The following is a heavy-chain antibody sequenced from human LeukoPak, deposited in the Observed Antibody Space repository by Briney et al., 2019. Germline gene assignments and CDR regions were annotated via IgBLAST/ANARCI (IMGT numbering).Heavy chain of an antibody. J-gene: IGHJ4*02. CDR3: ARGGTFGVDISDY. CDR1: GFTFSTYS. D-gene: IGHD3-3*01. Sequence: GGSLRRSCAVSGFTFSTYSMTWVRQAPGKGLEWVSSISSSSRNTYYTDSVKGRFTISRDNAKNSLYLQMSSLRAEDTAVYYCARGGTFGVDISDYWGQGTLVTVSS. CDR2: ISSSSRNT. V-gene: IGHV3-21*01.